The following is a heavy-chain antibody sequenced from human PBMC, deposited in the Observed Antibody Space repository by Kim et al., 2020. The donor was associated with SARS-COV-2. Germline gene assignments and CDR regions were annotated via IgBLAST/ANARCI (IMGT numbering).Heavy chain of an antibody. J-gene: IGHJ3*02. CDR3: ARVGNNAFDI. V-gene: IGHV3-13*01. Sequence: GGSLRLSCAASGFTFSSYDMNWVRQATGKGLEWVSSIGSAGDTYYPGSVKGRFTISRENAKNSLYLQMNSLRAGDTAVYYCARVGNNAFDIWGQGTMVTVSS. CDR1: GFTFSSYD. CDR2: IGSAGDT.